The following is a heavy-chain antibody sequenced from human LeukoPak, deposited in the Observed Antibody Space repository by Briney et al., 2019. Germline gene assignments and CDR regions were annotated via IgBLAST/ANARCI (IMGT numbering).Heavy chain of an antibody. J-gene: IGHJ4*02. CDR3: AREDDSSGYYSLN. CDR2: IYYSGST. CDR1: GGSISSYY. V-gene: IGHV4-59*12. Sequence: SETLSLTCTVSGGSISSYYWSWIRQPPGKGLEWIGYIYYSGSTNYNPSLKSRVTISVDTSKNQFSLKLSSVTAADTAVYYCAREDDSSGYYSLNWGQGTLVTVSS. D-gene: IGHD3-22*01.